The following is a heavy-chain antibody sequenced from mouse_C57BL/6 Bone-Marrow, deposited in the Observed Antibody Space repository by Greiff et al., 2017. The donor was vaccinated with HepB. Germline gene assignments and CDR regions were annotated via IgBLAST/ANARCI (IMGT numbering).Heavy chain of an antibody. D-gene: IGHD2-3*01. CDR2: IYPGSGST. V-gene: IGHV1-55*01. CDR3: ARAGYYVYWYFDV. J-gene: IGHJ1*03. Sequence: QVQLQQPGAELVKPGASVKMSCKASGYTFTSYWITWVKQRPGQGLEWIGDIYPGSGSTNYNEKFKIKATLTVDTSSSTAYMQLSSLTSEDSEVYYCARAGYYVYWYFDVWGTGTTVTVSS. CDR1: GYTFTSYW.